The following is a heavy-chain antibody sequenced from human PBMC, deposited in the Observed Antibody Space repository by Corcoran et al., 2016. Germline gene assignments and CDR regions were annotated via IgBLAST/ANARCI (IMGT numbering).Heavy chain of an antibody. D-gene: IGHD6-13*01. CDR3: ARDRHRGSSWPATDYYGMDV. J-gene: IGHJ6*02. CDR2: ISSSSSTI. CDR1: GFTFSSYS. Sequence: ELQLVESGGGLVQPGGSLRLSCAASGFTFSSYSMNWVRQAPGKGLEWVSYISSSSSTIYYADSVKGRFTISRDNAKNSLYLQMNSRRAEDTAVYYCARDRHRGSSWPATDYYGMDVWGQGTTVTVSS. V-gene: IGHV3-48*04.